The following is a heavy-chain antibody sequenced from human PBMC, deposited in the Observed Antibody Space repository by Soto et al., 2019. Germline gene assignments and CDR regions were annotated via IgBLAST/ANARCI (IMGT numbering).Heavy chain of an antibody. CDR2: INHLGSI. D-gene: IGHD2-21*01. CDR3: ARGGISHWAYFYYMDV. V-gene: IGHV4-34*01. Sequence: PSETLSLTCSFSGGSFSNYYWSWIRQPPGMALEWIGEINHLGSINYNPSLKSRVTMSVDTSKNQFSLTLNSVTAADTATYYCARGGISHWAYFYYMDVWDRGTTVTVSS. CDR1: GGSFSNYY. J-gene: IGHJ6*03.